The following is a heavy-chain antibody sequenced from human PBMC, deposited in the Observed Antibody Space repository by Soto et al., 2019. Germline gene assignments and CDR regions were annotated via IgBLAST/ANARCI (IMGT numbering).Heavy chain of an antibody. J-gene: IGHJ4*02. CDR2: IWHNGKNK. CDR3: ARDPGQDEAMEF. V-gene: IGHV3-33*04. D-gene: IGHD1-1*01. Sequence: QVQVVESGGGVVQPGRSLRLSCATSGFAFSNFDMHWVRQVPGKGLEWVAVIWHNGKNKDYADYAKGRFTISRDNSKNILYLEMNSLRVEDTAIYYCARDPGQDEAMEFWGQGTLVTVSS. CDR1: GFAFSNFD.